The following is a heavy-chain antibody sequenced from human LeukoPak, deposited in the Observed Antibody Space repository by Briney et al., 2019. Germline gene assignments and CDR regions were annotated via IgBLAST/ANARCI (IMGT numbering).Heavy chain of an antibody. J-gene: IGHJ4*02. CDR1: GFTFDDYA. CDR2: ISWNSGSI. D-gene: IGHD3-3*01. CDR3: AKGYDFWSGYHTH. V-gene: IGHV3-9*01. Sequence: PGGSLRLSCAASGFTFDDYAMHWVRQAPGKGLEWVSGISWNSGSIGYADSVKGRFTISRDNAKNSLYLQMNSLRAEDTALYYCAKGYDFWSGYHTHWGQGTLVTVSS.